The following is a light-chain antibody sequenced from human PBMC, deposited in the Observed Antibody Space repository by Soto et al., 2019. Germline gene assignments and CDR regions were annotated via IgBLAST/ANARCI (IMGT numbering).Light chain of an antibody. CDR2: EVS. V-gene: IGLV2-18*02. CDR1: SSDVGSYNR. CDR3: SSYTSSSTFVV. J-gene: IGLJ2*01. Sequence: QSALTQPPSVSGSPGQSVTISCTGTSSDVGSYNRVSWYQQPPGTAPKLMIYEVSNRPSGVPDRFSGSKSGNTASLTISGLQAEDEADYYCSSYTSSSTFVVVGGGTQLT.